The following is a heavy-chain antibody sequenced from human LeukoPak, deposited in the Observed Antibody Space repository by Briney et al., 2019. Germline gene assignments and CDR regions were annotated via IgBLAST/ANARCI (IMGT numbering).Heavy chain of an antibody. D-gene: IGHD3-22*01. CDR1: GHTFTGYY. CDR2: INPNSGGT. V-gene: IGHV1-2*02. J-gene: IGHJ4*02. Sequence: ASVKVSCKASGHTFTGYYMHWVRQAPGQGLEWMGWINPNSGGTNYAQKFQGRVTMTRDTSISTAYMELSRLRSDDTAVYYCARYYYDSSGLDYWGQGTLVTVSS. CDR3: ARYYYDSSGLDY.